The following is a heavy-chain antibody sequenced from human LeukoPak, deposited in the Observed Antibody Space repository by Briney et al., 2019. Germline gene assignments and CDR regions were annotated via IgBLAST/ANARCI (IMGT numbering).Heavy chain of an antibody. Sequence: PSETLSLTCSVSGDSISTSSYYWGWIRQPPGKGLEWIGTIYYSGSTYYNPSLTSRVTISVDTSKNQFSLKLSSVTAADTAVYYCARHKNYYYSYMDVWGKGTTVTISS. CDR1: GDSISTSSYY. CDR3: ARHKNYYYSYMDV. CDR2: IYYSGST. J-gene: IGHJ6*03. V-gene: IGHV4-39*01.